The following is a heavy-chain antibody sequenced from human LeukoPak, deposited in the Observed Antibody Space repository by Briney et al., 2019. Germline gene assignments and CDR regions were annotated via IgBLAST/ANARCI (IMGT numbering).Heavy chain of an antibody. CDR3: VKDLRSDFMGVLSRYLSY. CDR2: ISRNGGGT. V-gene: IGHV3-64D*09. Sequence: GGSLRLSCSASGFXFSSFAIHWVRQAPGKGLEYVAAISRNGGGTYYADSVKGRFTISRDNSKSALYLQMSSLRAEDTAVYLCVKDLRSDFMGVLSRYLSYWGQGTLVTVSS. J-gene: IGHJ4*02. D-gene: IGHD2/OR15-2a*01. CDR1: GFXFSSFA.